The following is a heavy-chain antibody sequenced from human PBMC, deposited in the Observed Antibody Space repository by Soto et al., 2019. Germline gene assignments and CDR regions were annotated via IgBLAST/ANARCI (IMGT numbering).Heavy chain of an antibody. D-gene: IGHD3-22*01. Sequence: PSETLSLTCTVSGGSMNTYYWGWFRQPPGKGLEWVGYIYYSGSTTYSPSLKSRVTISLDTSKNQFSLILNSVTAAGTAVYYCARLGGYYQAFDQWGQGSLVT. J-gene: IGHJ4*02. V-gene: IGHV4-59*08. CDR1: GGSMNTYY. CDR2: IYYSGST. CDR3: ARLGGYYQAFDQ.